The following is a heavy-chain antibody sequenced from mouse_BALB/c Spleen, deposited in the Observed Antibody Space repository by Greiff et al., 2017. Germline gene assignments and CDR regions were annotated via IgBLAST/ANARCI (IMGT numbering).Heavy chain of an antibody. Sequence: LQQPGSELVRPGASVKLSCKASGYTFTSYWMHWVKQRPGQGLEWIGNIYPGSGSTNYDEKFKSKATLTVDTSSSTAYMQLSSLTSEDSAVYYCTILYYGSDFDYWGQGTTLTVSS. J-gene: IGHJ2*01. CDR1: GYTFTSYW. V-gene: IGHV1S22*01. D-gene: IGHD1-2*01. CDR2: IYPGSGST. CDR3: TILYYGSDFDY.